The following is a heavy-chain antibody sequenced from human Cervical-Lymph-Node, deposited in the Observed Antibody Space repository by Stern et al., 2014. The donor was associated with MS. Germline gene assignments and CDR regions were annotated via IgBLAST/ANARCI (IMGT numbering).Heavy chain of an antibody. J-gene: IGHJ4*02. CDR1: GYTFTSYW. V-gene: IGHV5-51*01. CDR3: ARQRYFDY. CDR2: IVPGGSDI. Sequence: EVQLVESGPEVKRPGGSLKISCQASGYTFTSYWIGWVRRMPGKGLEWIAIIVPGGSDIRYSPSFQGQVTISADKSSSTAYLQWNNLKASDTAIYYCARQRYFDYWGQGTLVTVSS.